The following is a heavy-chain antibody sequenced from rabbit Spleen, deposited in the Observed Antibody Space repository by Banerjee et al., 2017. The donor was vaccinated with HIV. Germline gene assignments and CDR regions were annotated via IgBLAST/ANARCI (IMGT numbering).Heavy chain of an antibody. CDR3: VRDLGYDDYSEKGYFNL. V-gene: IGHV1S47*01. Sequence: QEQLVESGGGLVQPGGSLKLSCKASGFDFSHYGVSWVRQAPGKGLEWIGYIDPVFGNTYYASWVNGRFTISSHNAQNTLYLQLNSLTAADTATYFCVRDLGYDDYSEKGYFNLWGQGTLVTVS. D-gene: IGHD2-1*01. CDR1: GFDFSHYG. CDR2: IDPVFGNT. J-gene: IGHJ4*01.